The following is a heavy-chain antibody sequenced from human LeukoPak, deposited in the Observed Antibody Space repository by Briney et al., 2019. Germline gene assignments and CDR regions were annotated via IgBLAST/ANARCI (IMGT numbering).Heavy chain of an antibody. CDR1: GGSISSYY. V-gene: IGHV4-59*01. CDR3: ARTEVRWFDP. CDR2: IYYSGST. J-gene: IGHJ5*02. Sequence: PSETLSLTCTVSGGSISSYYWSWIRQPPGKGLEWIGCIYYSGSTNYNPSLKSRVTISVDTSKNQFSLKLSSVTAADTAVYYCARTEVRWFDPWGQGTLVTVSS.